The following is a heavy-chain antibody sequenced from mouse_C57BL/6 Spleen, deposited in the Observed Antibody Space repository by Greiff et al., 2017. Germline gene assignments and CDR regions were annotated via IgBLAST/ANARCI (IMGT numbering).Heavy chain of an antibody. D-gene: IGHD1-1*02. J-gene: IGHJ3*01. CDR3: ARDGYGYPAY. CDR1: GFSLTSYG. V-gene: IGHV2-2*01. CDR2: IWSGGST. Sequence: VMLVESGPGLVQPSQSLSITCTVSGFSLTSYGVHWVRQSPGKGLEWLGVIWSGGSTDYNAAFISRLSISKDNSKSQVFFKMNSLQADDTAIYYCARDGYGYPAYWGQGTLVTVSA.